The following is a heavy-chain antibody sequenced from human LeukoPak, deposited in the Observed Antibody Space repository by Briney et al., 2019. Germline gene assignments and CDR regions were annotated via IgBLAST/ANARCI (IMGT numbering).Heavy chain of an antibody. J-gene: IGHJ4*02. CDR1: GFTFSTYE. V-gene: IGHV3-48*03. CDR3: AGHVGRTGYGDY. CDR2: ISSSGGTI. D-gene: IGHD5-12*01. Sequence: GGSLRLSCAASGFTFSTYEMNWVRQAPGKGLQWVSYISSSGGTIYYADSVKGRFTISRDNAKNSLYLQMNSLRAEDTAVYYCAGHVGRTGYGDYWGQGTLVTVSS.